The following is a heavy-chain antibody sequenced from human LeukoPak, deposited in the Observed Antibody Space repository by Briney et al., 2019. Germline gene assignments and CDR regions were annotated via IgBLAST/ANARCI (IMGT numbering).Heavy chain of an antibody. Sequence: GGSLRLSCAASGFGFSGYWMSWVRQAPGKGLEWVANIKQDGSEKYYVDSVKGRFTISRDNAKNSLYLQMNSPRVEDTAVYYCASRHLGIFDYWGQGTLVTVSS. CDR2: IKQDGSEK. CDR1: GFGFSGYW. CDR3: ASRHLGIFDY. D-gene: IGHD7-27*01. V-gene: IGHV3-7*01. J-gene: IGHJ4*02.